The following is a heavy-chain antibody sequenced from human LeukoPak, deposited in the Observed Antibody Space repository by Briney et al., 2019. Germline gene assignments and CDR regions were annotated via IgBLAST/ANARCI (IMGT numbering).Heavy chain of an antibody. D-gene: IGHD5-18*01. V-gene: IGHV6-1*01. CDR2: TYYRSQWHN. J-gene: IGHJ4*02. CDR1: GDSVSSNSAA. Sequence: SQTLSLTCAISGDSVSSNSAAWNWIRQSPSRRLEWLGRTYYRSQWHNDSAPSVRGRIIVTPDTSENQFSLQLNSVTPEDTAVYYCASGYSPFDYWGQGILVTVSS. CDR3: ASGYSPFDY.